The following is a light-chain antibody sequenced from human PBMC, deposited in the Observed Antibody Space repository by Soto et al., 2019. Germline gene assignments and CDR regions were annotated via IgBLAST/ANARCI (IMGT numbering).Light chain of an antibody. J-gene: IGKJ2*02. Sequence: EIVMTQSPATLSVSPGERATLSCRASQSVSSNLAWYQQKPGQAPRLLIYGASTRATGIPARFSGRGSGTEFSLTISSLQSQDFSVNYCQQYNNWPPWTFGQGTKLEIK. CDR1: QSVSSN. CDR3: QQYNNWPPWT. CDR2: GAS. V-gene: IGKV3-15*01.